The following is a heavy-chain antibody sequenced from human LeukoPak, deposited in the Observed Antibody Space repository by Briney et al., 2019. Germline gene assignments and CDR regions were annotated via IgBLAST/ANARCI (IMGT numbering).Heavy chain of an antibody. CDR3: GTWTTVASYFDY. CDR2: ISSGSTYI. CDR1: GFTFSTHS. Sequence: GGSLRLSCAASGFTFSTHSMNWVRQAPGKGLEWVSSISSGSTYIYYADSVKGRFTISRDNAKNSLYLQMNSLRVEDTAVYYCGTWTTVASYFDYWGQGTLVTVSS. J-gene: IGHJ4*02. V-gene: IGHV3-21*06. D-gene: IGHD4-17*01.